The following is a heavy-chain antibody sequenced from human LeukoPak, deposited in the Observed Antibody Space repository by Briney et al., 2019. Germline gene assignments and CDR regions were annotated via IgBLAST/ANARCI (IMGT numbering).Heavy chain of an antibody. D-gene: IGHD2-15*01. CDR2: ICYDGSNK. CDR1: GFTFSSNG. V-gene: IGHV3-33*01. CDR3: ARDSPCSGGSCYSVISAFDI. Sequence: GGSLRLSCAASGFTFSSNGMHWVRQAPGKGLEWVAVICYDGSNKYYADSVKGRFTISRDNSKNTLYLQMNSLRAEDTAVYYCARDSPCSGGSCYSVISAFDIWGQGTMVTVSS. J-gene: IGHJ3*02.